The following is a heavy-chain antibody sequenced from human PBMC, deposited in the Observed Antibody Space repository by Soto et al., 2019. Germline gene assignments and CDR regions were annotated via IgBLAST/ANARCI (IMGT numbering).Heavy chain of an antibody. V-gene: IGHV3-48*02. CDR1: GFTFSSYS. CDR2: ISSSSSSI. D-gene: IGHD1-1*01. Sequence: EVHLVESGGGLVQTGGSLRLSCAASGFTFSSYSMNWVRQAPGKGLEWISYISSSSSSIFYADSVKGRFTISRDNAKNSLCLQMNSLRYEDTAVYYCARERGGVLRGTTAHDYWGQGALVTVSS. CDR3: ARERGGVLRGTTAHDY. J-gene: IGHJ4*02.